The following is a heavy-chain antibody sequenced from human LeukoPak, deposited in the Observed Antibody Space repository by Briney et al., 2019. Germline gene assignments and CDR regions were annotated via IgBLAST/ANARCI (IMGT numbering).Heavy chain of an antibody. V-gene: IGHV3-53*01. CDR3: ARDGYYDSSGYSAWGYYYGMDV. D-gene: IGHD3-22*01. CDR2: IDSGGST. CDR1: GFTVSSNY. J-gene: IGHJ6*02. Sequence: GGSLRLSCAASGFTVSSNYTSWVRQAPGKGLEWVSVIDSGGSTYYADSVKGRFTISRDNSKNTLYLQMNSLRAEDTAVYYCARDGYYDSSGYSAWGYYYGMDVWGQGTTVTVSS.